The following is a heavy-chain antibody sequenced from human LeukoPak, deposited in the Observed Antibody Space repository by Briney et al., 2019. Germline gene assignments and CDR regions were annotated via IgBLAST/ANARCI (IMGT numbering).Heavy chain of an antibody. Sequence: GGSPRLSCAASGFTFSSYAMSWVRQAPGKGLEWVSAISGSGGSTYYADSVKGRFTISRDNSKNTLYLQMNSLRAEDTAVYYCANLDSSSWYLSVWGQGTLVTVSS. V-gene: IGHV3-23*01. D-gene: IGHD6-13*01. CDR3: ANLDSSSWYLSV. J-gene: IGHJ4*02. CDR2: ISGSGGST. CDR1: GFTFSSYA.